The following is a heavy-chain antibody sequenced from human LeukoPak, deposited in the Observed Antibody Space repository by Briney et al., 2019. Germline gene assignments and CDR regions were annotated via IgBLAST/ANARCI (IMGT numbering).Heavy chain of an antibody. J-gene: IGHJ4*02. V-gene: IGHV3-9*01. D-gene: IGHD6-19*01. Sequence: GGSLRLSCAASGFTFDDYAMHWVRQAPGKGLEWVSGISWNSGSIGYADSVKGRFTISRDNAKNSLYLQMNSLRAEDTALYYCAKDRAVAGTGGVLSNWGQGALVTASS. CDR3: AKDRAVAGTGGVLSN. CDR1: GFTFDDYA. CDR2: ISWNSGSI.